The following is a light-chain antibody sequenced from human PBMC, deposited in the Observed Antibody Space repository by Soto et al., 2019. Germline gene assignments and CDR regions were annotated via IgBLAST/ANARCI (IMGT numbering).Light chain of an antibody. CDR2: RAS. J-gene: IGKJ2*01. Sequence: EIVMTQSPATLSVSPGGSATLSCRASQHVSSNFAWYRQKPGQAPTLLIYRASTRAPGVPPRFSASGSGTEFTLAITSLQSEDFAVYGCQQYKKWQYTFGQGTKLESK. V-gene: IGKV3-15*01. CDR3: QQYKKWQYT. CDR1: QHVSSN.